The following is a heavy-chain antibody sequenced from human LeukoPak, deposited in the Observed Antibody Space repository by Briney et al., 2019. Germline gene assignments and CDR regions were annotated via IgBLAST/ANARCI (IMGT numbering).Heavy chain of an antibody. V-gene: IGHV4-39*01. D-gene: IGHD6-13*01. CDR1: GGSISSSDYY. J-gene: IGHJ6*03. Sequence: PSETLSLTCIVSGGSISSSDYYWGWIRQPPGKGLEWIGSIYYSGSTYYNPSLKSRVTISVDTSKNQFSLKLSSVTAADTAVYYCARQISSSWPYYYYYYYMDVWGKGTTVTISS. CDR2: IYYSGST. CDR3: ARQISSSWPYYYYYYYMDV.